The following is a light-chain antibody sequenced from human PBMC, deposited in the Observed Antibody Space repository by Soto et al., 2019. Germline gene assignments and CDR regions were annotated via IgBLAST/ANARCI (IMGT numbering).Light chain of an antibody. V-gene: IGKV3-20*01. CDR2: DAS. CDR3: QQYGHSPWT. CDR1: QSVSSSY. J-gene: IGKJ1*01. Sequence: ESVLAQSPGTLSLSPGERATVSCIASQSVSSSYLAWYQQKPGQAPRLLIYDASSRATGIPDRFSGSGSGTDFTLTISRLEPEDFAVYYCQQYGHSPWTFGQGTKVDI.